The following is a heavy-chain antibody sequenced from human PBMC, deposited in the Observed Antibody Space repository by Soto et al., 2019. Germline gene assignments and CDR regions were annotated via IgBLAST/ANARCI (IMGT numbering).Heavy chain of an antibody. Sequence: GWSLRLSCASSGFIFENFGMSWVRQAPGKGLEWISSISGSGFKKYYADPVKGRFTISRDNSKSTVYLQMNSLRAEDTAVYYCASIPPSAVGATSEVDYWGQGTLVTVSS. J-gene: IGHJ4*02. V-gene: IGHV3-23*01. CDR3: ASIPPSAVGATSEVDY. D-gene: IGHD1-26*01. CDR1: GFIFENFG. CDR2: ISGSGFKK.